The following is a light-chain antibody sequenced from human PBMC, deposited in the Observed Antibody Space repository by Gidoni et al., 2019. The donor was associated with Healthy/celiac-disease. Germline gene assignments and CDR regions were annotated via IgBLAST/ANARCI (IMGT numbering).Light chain of an antibody. J-gene: IGKJ2*02. CDR3: QQSYSTLWT. V-gene: IGKV1-39*01. Sequence: DIQMTQSPSSLSASVGDRVTITCRASQSISSYLNWYQQKPGKAPKLLIYAASSLQSVVPSRFSGSGSGTDFTLTISSLQPEDFATYYCQQSYSTLWTFXQXTKLEIK. CDR1: QSISSY. CDR2: AAS.